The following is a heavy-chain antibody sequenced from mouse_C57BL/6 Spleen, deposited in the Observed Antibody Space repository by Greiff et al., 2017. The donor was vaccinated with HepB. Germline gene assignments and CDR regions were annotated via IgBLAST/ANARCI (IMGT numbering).Heavy chain of an antibody. V-gene: IGHV2-3*01. CDR2: IWGDGST. Sequence: VMLVESGPGLVAPSQSLSITCTVSGFSLTSYGVSWVRQPPGKGLEWLGVIWGDGSTNYHSALISRLSISKDNSKSQVFLKLNSLQTDDTATYYCAKGKVEPLYYGKSYYAMDYWGQGTSVTVSS. D-gene: IGHD2-1*01. CDR1: GFSLTSYG. CDR3: AKGKVEPLYYGKSYYAMDY. J-gene: IGHJ4*01.